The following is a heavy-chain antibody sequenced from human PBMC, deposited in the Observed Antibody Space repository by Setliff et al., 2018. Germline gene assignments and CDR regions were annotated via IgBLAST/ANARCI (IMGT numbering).Heavy chain of an antibody. CDR3: AREQWLDPPGYYYMDV. D-gene: IGHD6-19*01. CDR2: IYIGGSA. J-gene: IGHJ6*03. CDR1: GGSISSYY. V-gene: IGHV4-4*07. Sequence: SETLSLTCTVTGGSISSYYWSWIRQPAGMGLEWIGHIYIGGSANYNPSLKSRVTMSIDTSKNQFSLKLNSVTAADMAVYYCAREQWLDPPGYYYMDVWAKGTTVTVSS.